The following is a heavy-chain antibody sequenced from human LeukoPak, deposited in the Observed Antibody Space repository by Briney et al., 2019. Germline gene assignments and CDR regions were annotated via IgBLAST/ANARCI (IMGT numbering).Heavy chain of an antibody. Sequence: SETLSLTCTVSGGSISSYYWSWIRQPPGKGLEWIGYIYYSGSTNYNPSLKSRVTISVDTSKNQLSLKLNSVTAADTAVYYCARFKMTSVTDWGQGTLVTVSS. J-gene: IGHJ4*02. CDR2: IYYSGST. D-gene: IGHD4-17*01. CDR1: GGSISSYY. CDR3: ARFKMTSVTD. V-gene: IGHV4-59*08.